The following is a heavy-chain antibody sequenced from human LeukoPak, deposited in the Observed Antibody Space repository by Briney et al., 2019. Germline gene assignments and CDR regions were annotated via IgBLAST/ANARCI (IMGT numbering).Heavy chain of an antibody. CDR1: GGTLSSYA. Sequence: ASVKVSCKASGGTLSSYAISWVRQAPGQGLEWMGRIIPILGIANYAQKFQGRVTITADKSTSTAYMELSSLRSEDTAVYYCARGAGDGYNSAGSWGQGTLVTVSS. D-gene: IGHD5-24*01. CDR2: IIPILGIA. CDR3: ARGAGDGYNSAGS. V-gene: IGHV1-69*04. J-gene: IGHJ5*02.